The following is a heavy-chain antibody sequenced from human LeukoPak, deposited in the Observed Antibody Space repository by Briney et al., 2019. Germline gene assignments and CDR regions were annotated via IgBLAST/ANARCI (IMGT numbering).Heavy chain of an antibody. J-gene: IGHJ5*02. CDR3: ARAPQASSSWYVKADWFDP. V-gene: IGHV4-4*07. CDR1: GGSISSYY. D-gene: IGHD6-13*01. Sequence: SETLSLTCTVSGGSISSYYWSWIRQPAGKGLEWIGRIYTSGSTNYNPSLKSRVTISVDKSKNQFSLKLRSVTAADTAVYYCARAPQASSSWYVKADWFDPWGQGTLVSVSS. CDR2: IYTSGST.